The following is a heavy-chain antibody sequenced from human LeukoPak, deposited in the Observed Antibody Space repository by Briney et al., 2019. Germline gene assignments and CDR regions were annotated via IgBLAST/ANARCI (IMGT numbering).Heavy chain of an antibody. CDR2: ISSSSSTI. D-gene: IGHD5-18*01. CDR1: GFTFSSHS. V-gene: IGHV3-48*01. CDR3: ARERGAMVTFWDY. Sequence: GGSLRLSCAASGFTFSSHSMNWVRQAPGKGLEWVSYISSSSSTIYYADSVKGRFTISRDNAKNSLYLQMNSLRAEDTAVYYCARERGAMVTFWDYWGQGTLVTVSS. J-gene: IGHJ4*02.